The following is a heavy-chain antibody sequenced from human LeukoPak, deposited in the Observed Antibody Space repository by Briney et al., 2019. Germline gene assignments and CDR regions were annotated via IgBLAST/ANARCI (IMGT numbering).Heavy chain of an antibody. V-gene: IGHV1-3*01. CDR3: ARDSLYSGSYVFDY. Sequence: ASVKVSCKASGYTFTSYAMHWVRQAPGQRLESMGWINAGNGNTKYSQNFQGRVTTTRDTSATTAYMELSSLRSEDTAAYYCARDSLYSGSYVFDYWGQGTLVTVSS. CDR1: GYTFTSYA. CDR2: INAGNGNT. D-gene: IGHD1-26*01. J-gene: IGHJ4*02.